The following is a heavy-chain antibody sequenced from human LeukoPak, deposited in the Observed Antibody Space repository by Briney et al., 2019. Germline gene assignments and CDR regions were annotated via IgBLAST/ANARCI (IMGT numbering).Heavy chain of an antibody. CDR3: ARARIPALWEIVEGSVWFDP. V-gene: IGHV4-30-4*08. CDR1: GGSISSGDYY. Sequence: SQTLSLTCTVSGGSISSGDYYWSWIRQPPGKGLEWIGYIYYSGSTYYNPSLKSRVTISVDTSKNQFSLKLSSVTAADTAVYYCARARIPALWEIVEGSVWFDPWGQGTLVTVSS. D-gene: IGHD5-12*01. J-gene: IGHJ5*02. CDR2: IYYSGST.